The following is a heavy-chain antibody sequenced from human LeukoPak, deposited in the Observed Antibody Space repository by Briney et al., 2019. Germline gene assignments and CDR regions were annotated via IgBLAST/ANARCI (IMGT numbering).Heavy chain of an antibody. Sequence: GGSLRLSCAASGFTFSSYAMHWVRQAPGKGLEWVANIKQDGSEKYYVDSVKGRFTISRDNAKNSLYLQMNSLRAEDTAVYYCAREDVGATKAIIDYWGQGTLVTVSS. CDR2: IKQDGSEK. V-gene: IGHV3-7*01. CDR1: GFTFSSYA. CDR3: AREDVGATKAIIDY. D-gene: IGHD1-26*01. J-gene: IGHJ4*02.